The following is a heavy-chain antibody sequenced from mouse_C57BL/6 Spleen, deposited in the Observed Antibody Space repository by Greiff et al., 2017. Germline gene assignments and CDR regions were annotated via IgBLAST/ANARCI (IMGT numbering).Heavy chain of an antibody. CDR3: AREDSSDYYAMDY. D-gene: IGHD3-2*02. J-gene: IGHJ4*01. CDR2: SYWDDDK. Sequence: QVTLKESGPGILQSSQTLSLTCSFSGFSLSTYGMGVSWIRQPSGKGLEWLAHSYWDDDKRYNPSLKSRLTISKDTSRNQVFLKITSVDTADTSTYYCAREDSSDYYAMDYWGQGTSVTVSS. CDR1: GFSLSTYGMG. V-gene: IGHV8-12*01.